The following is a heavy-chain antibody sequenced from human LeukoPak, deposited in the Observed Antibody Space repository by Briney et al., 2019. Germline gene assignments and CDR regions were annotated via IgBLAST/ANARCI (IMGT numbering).Heavy chain of an antibody. CDR1: GGSISSYY. CDR3: ASQGKNTGYSSGWFVY. Sequence: PSETLSLTCTVSGGSISSYYWSWIRQPPGKGLEWIGYIYYSGSTNYNPSLKGRVTISVDTSKNQFSLKLSSVTAADTAVYYCASQGKNTGYSSGWFVYWGQGTLVTVSS. D-gene: IGHD6-19*01. V-gene: IGHV4-59*01. CDR2: IYYSGST. J-gene: IGHJ4*02.